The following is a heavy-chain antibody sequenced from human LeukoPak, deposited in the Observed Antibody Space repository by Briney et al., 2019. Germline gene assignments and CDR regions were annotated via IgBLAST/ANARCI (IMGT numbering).Heavy chain of an antibody. J-gene: IGHJ4*02. D-gene: IGHD5-12*01. Sequence: ASVKVSCKASGYTFTGYYMHWVRQAPGQGLEWMGWISAYNGNTNYVQKLQGRITMTTDTSTSTVYMELRSLRSDDTAVYYCARVGPIVATIDDQPCFDYWGQGTLVTVSS. CDR3: ARVGPIVATIDDQPCFDY. CDR1: GYTFTGYY. CDR2: ISAYNGNT. V-gene: IGHV1-18*04.